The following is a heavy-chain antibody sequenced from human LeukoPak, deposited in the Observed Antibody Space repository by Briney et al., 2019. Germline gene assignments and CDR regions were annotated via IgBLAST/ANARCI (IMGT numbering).Heavy chain of an antibody. CDR2: INHSGST. V-gene: IGHV4-34*01. CDR3: ARGPQWLVRTYYFDY. CDR1: GGSFSGYY. D-gene: IGHD6-19*01. Sequence: SETLSLTCAVYGGSFSGYYWSWIRQPPGKGLEWIGEINHSGSTNYNPSLKSRVTISVDTSKNQFSRKLSSVTAADTAVYYCARGPQWLVRTYYFDYWGQGTLVTVSS. J-gene: IGHJ4*02.